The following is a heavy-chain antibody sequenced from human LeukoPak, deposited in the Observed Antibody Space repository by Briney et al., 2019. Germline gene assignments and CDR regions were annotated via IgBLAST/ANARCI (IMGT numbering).Heavy chain of an antibody. D-gene: IGHD5-18*01. CDR1: GLTLGGHD. Sequence: GGSLRLSCTASGLTLGGHDMHWVRQTTGDGLEWVAAVSAGHHAFYAGSVKGRFTVSREDAKNSLYLQMNSLRAGDTAVYYCVREARGYHYTYFDYWGQGSLVTVSS. CDR2: VSAGHHA. CDR3: VREARGYHYTYFDY. V-gene: IGHV3-13*01. J-gene: IGHJ4*02.